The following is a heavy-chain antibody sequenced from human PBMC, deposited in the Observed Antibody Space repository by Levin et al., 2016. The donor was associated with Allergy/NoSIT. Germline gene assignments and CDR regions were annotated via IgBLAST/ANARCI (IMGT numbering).Heavy chain of an antibody. CDR2: ISSSSSYI. CDR3: ARDRAWVTTSGLSDY. V-gene: IGHV3-21*01. Sequence: WIRQPPGKGLEWVSSISSSSSYIYYADSVKGRFTISRDNAKNSLYLQMNSLRAEDTAVYYCARDRAWVTTSGLSDYWGQGTLVTVSS. D-gene: IGHD4-17*01. J-gene: IGHJ4*02.